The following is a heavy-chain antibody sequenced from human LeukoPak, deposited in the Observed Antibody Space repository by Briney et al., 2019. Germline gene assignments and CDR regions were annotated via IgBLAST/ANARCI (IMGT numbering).Heavy chain of an antibody. V-gene: IGHV4-59*01. CDR3: ARTWDYDILTGPLYYYMDV. J-gene: IGHJ6*03. Sequence: SETLSLTCTVSGGSISSYYWSWIRQPPGKGLEWIGYIYYSGSTNYNPSLKSRVPISVDTSKNQFSLKLSSVTAADTAVYYCARTWDYDILTGPLYYYMDVWGKGTTVTVSS. CDR1: GGSISSYY. D-gene: IGHD3-9*01. CDR2: IYYSGST.